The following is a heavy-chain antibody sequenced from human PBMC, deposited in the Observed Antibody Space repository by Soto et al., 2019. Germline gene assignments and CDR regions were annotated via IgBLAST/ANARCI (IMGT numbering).Heavy chain of an antibody. Sequence: AGSLRLSCAASGFTFSSYAMSWVRQAPGKGLEWVSAISCSGGSTYYADSVKGRFTISRDNSKNTLYLQMNSLRAEDTAVYYCAKETLQFGVIDYWGQGTLVTVSS. J-gene: IGHJ4*02. V-gene: IGHV3-23*01. D-gene: IGHD3-16*01. CDR3: AKETLQFGVIDY. CDR2: ISCSGGST. CDR1: GFTFSSYA.